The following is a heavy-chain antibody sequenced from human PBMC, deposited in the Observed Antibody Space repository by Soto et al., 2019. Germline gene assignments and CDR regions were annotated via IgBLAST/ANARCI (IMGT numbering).Heavy chain of an antibody. Sequence: GGSLRLSCAASGFTFSSYEMNWVRQAPGKGLEWVSYISSSGSTIYYADSVKGRFTISRDNAKNSLYLQMNSLRAEDTAVYYCARRIAAAGRGAFDIWGQGTMVTVSS. CDR3: ARRIAAAGRGAFDI. CDR2: ISSSGSTI. V-gene: IGHV3-48*03. CDR1: GFTFSSYE. D-gene: IGHD6-13*01. J-gene: IGHJ3*02.